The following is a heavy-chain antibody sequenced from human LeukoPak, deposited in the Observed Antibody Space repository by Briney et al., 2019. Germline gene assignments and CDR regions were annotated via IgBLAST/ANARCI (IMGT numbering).Heavy chain of an antibody. V-gene: IGHV3-23*01. D-gene: IGHD2-2*01. CDR3: AKDLRDSTGGYYFDY. J-gene: IGHJ4*02. Sequence: GGSLRLSCAASGFTFSSYAMGWVRQAPGKGLEWVSSISDSGGSTYYADSVKGRFTISRDNSKNTLYLQMNSLRAEDTAVYYCAKDLRDSTGGYYFDYWGQGTLVTVSS. CDR1: GFTFSSYA. CDR2: ISDSGGST.